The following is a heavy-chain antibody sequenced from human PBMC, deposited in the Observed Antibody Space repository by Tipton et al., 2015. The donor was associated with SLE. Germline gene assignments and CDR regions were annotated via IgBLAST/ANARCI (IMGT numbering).Heavy chain of an antibody. Sequence: TLSLTCTVSGGSFTSGTYYWSWIRQPAGKGLEWIGRIYTSGRTNYNPSLKSRVTISVDTSKNQFSLKLSSVTAADTAVYYCAREGVGYQLFPDYYYYYMDVWGKGTTFTLSS. CDR3: AREGVGYQLFPDYYYYYMDV. V-gene: IGHV4-61*02. D-gene: IGHD2-2*01. CDR1: GGSFTSGTYY. CDR2: IYTSGRT. J-gene: IGHJ6*03.